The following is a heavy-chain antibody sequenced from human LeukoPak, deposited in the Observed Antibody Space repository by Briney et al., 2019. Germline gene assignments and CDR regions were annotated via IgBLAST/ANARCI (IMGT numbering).Heavy chain of an antibody. J-gene: IGHJ4*02. D-gene: IGHD3-10*01. V-gene: IGHV3-30*18. CDR1: GFTFSSYG. CDR3: AKIEGMVRGVMPSDGYFDY. CDR2: ISYDGSNK. Sequence: GGSLRLSCAASGFTFSSYGMHWVRQAPGKGLEWVAVISYDGSNKYYADSVKGRFTISRDNSKNTLYLQMNSLRAEDTAVYYCAKIEGMVRGVMPSDGYFDYWGQGTLVTVSS.